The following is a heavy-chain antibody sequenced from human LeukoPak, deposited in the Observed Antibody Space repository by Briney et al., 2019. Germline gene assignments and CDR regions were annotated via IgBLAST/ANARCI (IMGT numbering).Heavy chain of an antibody. CDR2: ISGDGGST. J-gene: IGHJ4*02. D-gene: IGHD3-10*01. V-gene: IGHV3-43*02. CDR1: GFTFDDYA. CDR3: AKGMVRGVIIMPALDY. Sequence: GGSLRLSCAASGFTFDDYAMHWVRQAPGKGLEWVSLISGDGGSTYYADSVKGRFTISRDNSKNSLYLQMNSLRTEDTALYYCAKGMVRGVIIMPALDYWGQGTLVTVSS.